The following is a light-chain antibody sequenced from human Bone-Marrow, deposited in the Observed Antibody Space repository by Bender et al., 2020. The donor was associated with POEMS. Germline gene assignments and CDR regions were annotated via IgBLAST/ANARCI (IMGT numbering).Light chain of an antibody. V-gene: IGLV2-11*01. J-gene: IGLJ3*02. CDR1: SSDVCGYNF. CDR3: CSYAGSFWV. CDR2: DVN. Sequence: QSALTQPRSVSGSFGQSATISCTGTSSDVCGYNFVSWYQQHPGRAPKLIISDVNTRPSGVPDRFSGSKSGNTASLTISGLQSEDEADYYCCSYAGSFWVFGAGTQMTVL.